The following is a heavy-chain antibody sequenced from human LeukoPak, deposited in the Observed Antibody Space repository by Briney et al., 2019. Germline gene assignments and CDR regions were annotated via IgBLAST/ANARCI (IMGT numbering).Heavy chain of an antibody. Sequence: GGSLRLSGAASGFTFSSYAMSWVRQAPGKGLVWLSRVNIDGSSVAYADSVKGRFTISRDNAKDSLYLQMNSLRAEDTAVYYCASGVQGTSWIVDWGRGTLVTVSS. D-gene: IGHD2-15*01. J-gene: IGHJ4*01. CDR2: VNIDGSSV. CDR1: GFTFSSYA. V-gene: IGHV3-74*01. CDR3: ASGVQGTSWIVD.